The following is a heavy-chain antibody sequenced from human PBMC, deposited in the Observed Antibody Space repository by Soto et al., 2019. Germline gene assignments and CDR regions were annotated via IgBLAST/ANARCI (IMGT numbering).Heavy chain of an antibody. CDR3: ASNKYHWPNWFDP. CDR2: ISGYDGNT. D-gene: IGHD1-1*01. CDR1: GYTFTSYG. Sequence: VASVKVSCKASGYTFTSYGISWVRQAPGQGLEWVGWISGYDGNTDYAHKFRGRVTMTTDTSTNTAYMDLRSLRSDDTAVYYCASNKYHWPNWFDPCGQGNPVTVSA. J-gene: IGHJ5*02. V-gene: IGHV1-18*01.